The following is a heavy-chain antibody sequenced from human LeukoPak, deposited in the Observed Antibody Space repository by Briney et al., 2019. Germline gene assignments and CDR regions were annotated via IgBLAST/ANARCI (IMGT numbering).Heavy chain of an antibody. J-gene: IGHJ4*02. CDR1: GLTFNSYA. CDR2: ISASGGST. V-gene: IGHV3-23*01. Sequence: GGSLRLTCAASGLTFNSYAMRWVRQAPGKGLEWVSAISASGGSTYYADSVKGRFTISRDNSKNTLYLQMNSLRAEDTAVYYCAKDRGRGLYSSSWPIDYWGQGTLVTVSS. CDR3: AKDRGRGLYSSSWPIDY. D-gene: IGHD6-13*01.